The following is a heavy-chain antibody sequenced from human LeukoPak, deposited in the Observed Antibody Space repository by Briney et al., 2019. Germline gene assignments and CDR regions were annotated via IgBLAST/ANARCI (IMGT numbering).Heavy chain of an antibody. CDR2: ISSSGSTI. CDR3: ARTAVPESEDNWFDP. Sequence: GGSLRLSCAASGFTFSDYYMSWIRQAPGKGLEWVSYISSSGSTIYYADSVNGRSTISSATAKKSLYLQMNSLRAEKTAQYDCARTAVPESEDNWFDPWGQGTLVTVSS. D-gene: IGHD1-14*01. J-gene: IGHJ5*02. CDR1: GFTFSDYY. V-gene: IGHV3-11*01.